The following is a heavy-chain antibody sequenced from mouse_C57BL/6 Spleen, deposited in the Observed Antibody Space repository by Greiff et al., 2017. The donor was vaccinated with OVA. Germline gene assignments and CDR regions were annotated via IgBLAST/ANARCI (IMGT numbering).Heavy chain of an antibody. J-gene: IGHJ4*01. Sequence: VQLQQSGPELVKPGASVKISCKASGYAFSSSWMNWVKQRPGKGLEWIGRIYPGDGDTNYNGKFKGKATLTADKSSSTAYMPLSSLTSEDSAVYFCARLITTVVSTMDYWGQGTSVTVSS. CDR2: IYPGDGDT. D-gene: IGHD1-1*01. CDR3: ARLITTVVSTMDY. V-gene: IGHV1-82*01. CDR1: GYAFSSSW.